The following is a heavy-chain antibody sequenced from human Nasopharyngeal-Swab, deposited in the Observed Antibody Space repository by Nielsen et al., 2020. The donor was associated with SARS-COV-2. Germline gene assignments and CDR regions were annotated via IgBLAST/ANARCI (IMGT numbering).Heavy chain of an antibody. Sequence: GESLKISCAASGFTLSSYWMHWVRQAPGKGLEWVANIKQNGIEKYYVDSVKGRFTISRDNAKKSLYLQMNSLRAEDTAVYYCASSDYYDSSSYSHFDFWGRGTLVTISS. J-gene: IGHJ4*02. V-gene: IGHV3-7*01. CDR3: ASSDYYDSSSYSHFDF. CDR2: IKQNGIEK. D-gene: IGHD3-22*01. CDR1: GFTLSSYW.